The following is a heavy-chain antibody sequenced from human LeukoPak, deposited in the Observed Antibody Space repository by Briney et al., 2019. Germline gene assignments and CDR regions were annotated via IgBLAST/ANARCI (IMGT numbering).Heavy chain of an antibody. J-gene: IGHJ2*01. Sequence: ASVKVSCKASGYTFTSYDINWVRQATGQGLEWMGWMNPNSGNTGYAQKFQGRVTMTRNTSISTAYMELSSLRSEDTAVYYCAGGNDCSSTSCYYWYFDLWGRGTLVTVSS. CDR1: GYTFTSYD. V-gene: IGHV1-8*01. D-gene: IGHD2-2*01. CDR2: MNPNSGNT. CDR3: AGGNDCSSTSCYYWYFDL.